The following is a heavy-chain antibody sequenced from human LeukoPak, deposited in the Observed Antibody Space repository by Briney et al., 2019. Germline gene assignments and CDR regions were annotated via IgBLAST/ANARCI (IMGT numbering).Heavy chain of an antibody. D-gene: IGHD3-22*01. CDR1: GGSISSYY. J-gene: IGHJ3*02. V-gene: IGHV4-4*07. CDR2: MYIGEST. Sequence: PSETLSLTCTVSGGSISSYYWSWIRQPAGKGLEWIGRMYIGESTNHNPPLKSRVTMSLDTSKNQFSLKLSSVTAADTAVYYCTRVGGYPLGAFDIWGQGTMVTVSS. CDR3: TRVGGYPLGAFDI.